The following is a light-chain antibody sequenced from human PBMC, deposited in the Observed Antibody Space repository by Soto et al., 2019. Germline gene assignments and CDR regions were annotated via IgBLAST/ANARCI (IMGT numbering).Light chain of an antibody. V-gene: IGKV1-39*01. CDR2: GSS. CDR1: QTVKNN. CDR3: QQTYRRPRS. Sequence: DIQMTQSPSSVSASVRDSVSFACQSSQTVKNNVNWYQHKRGKAPKLLISGSSNLQNGVPPRFSGSGTGTDFTLTINSLQPEDAETYYCQQTYRRPRSFGQGTSVDIK. J-gene: IGKJ1*01.